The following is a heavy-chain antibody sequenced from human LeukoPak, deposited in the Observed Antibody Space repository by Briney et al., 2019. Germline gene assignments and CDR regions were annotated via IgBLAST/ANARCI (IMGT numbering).Heavy chain of an antibody. CDR3: ARGDGYNFFDY. CDR1: GFTVSRNY. Sequence: PGGSLRLSCAASGFTVSRNYMSWVRQTPGKGLEWVSVFYIDGNTYYADSVKGRFSISRDNSKNTVYLQMNGLRVEDTAVYYCARGDGYNFFDYWGQGTLVTVSS. D-gene: IGHD5-24*01. J-gene: IGHJ4*02. CDR2: FYIDGNT. V-gene: IGHV3-66*01.